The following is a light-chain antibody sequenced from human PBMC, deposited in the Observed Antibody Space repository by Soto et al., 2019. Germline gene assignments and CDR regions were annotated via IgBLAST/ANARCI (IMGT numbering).Light chain of an antibody. V-gene: IGKV3-20*01. Sequence: ELVFTQSPGTLSLSPGERATLSCRTSQSVSSSYLAWYQQKPGQAPRLLIYGASSSATGIPDRFSGSGSGTDFTLTISRLEPEEFAVYYCQQYGSSLFTFGPGTKVYIK. J-gene: IGKJ3*01. CDR1: QSVSSSY. CDR2: GAS. CDR3: QQYGSSLFT.